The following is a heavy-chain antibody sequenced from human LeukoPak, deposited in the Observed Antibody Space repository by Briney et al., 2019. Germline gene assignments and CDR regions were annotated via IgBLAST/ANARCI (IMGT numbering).Heavy chain of an antibody. CDR3: ARDHAGIAAAGNNFDY. D-gene: IGHD6-13*01. V-gene: IGHV3-21*01. Sequence: GGSPRLSCAASGFTFSSYSMNWVRQAPGKGLEWVSSISSSSSYIYYADSVKGRFTISRDNAKNSLYLQMNSLRAEDTAVYYCARDHAGIAAAGNNFDYWGQGTLVTVSS. CDR2: ISSSSSYI. CDR1: GFTFSSYS. J-gene: IGHJ4*02.